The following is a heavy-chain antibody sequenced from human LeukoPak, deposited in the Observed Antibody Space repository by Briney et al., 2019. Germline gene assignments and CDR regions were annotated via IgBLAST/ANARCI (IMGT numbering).Heavy chain of an antibody. CDR2: ISDDGSSK. Sequence: GGSLRLSCAASGFTFSSYAMSWVRQAPGKGLEWVAVISDDGSSKYYADSVKGRFPISRDNSKNTLYLQMNSLRAEDTAVYYCAREGETETAFDIWGQGTMVTVSS. CDR3: AREGETETAFDI. J-gene: IGHJ3*02. D-gene: IGHD1-14*01. CDR1: GFTFSSYA. V-gene: IGHV3-30-3*01.